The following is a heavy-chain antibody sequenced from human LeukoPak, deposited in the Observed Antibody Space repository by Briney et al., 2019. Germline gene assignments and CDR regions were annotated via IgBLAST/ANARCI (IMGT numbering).Heavy chain of an antibody. CDR3: AREADRSGWYAGGMDV. CDR1: GFTFSHYW. J-gene: IGHJ6*03. V-gene: IGHV4-59*13. Sequence: AGGSLRLSCAASGFTFSHYWMSWIRQPPGKGLEWIGYIYYSGSTNYNPSLKSRVTISVDTSKNQFSLKLSSVTAADTAVYYCAREADRSGWYAGGMDVWGKGTTVTVSS. CDR2: IYYSGST. D-gene: IGHD6-19*01.